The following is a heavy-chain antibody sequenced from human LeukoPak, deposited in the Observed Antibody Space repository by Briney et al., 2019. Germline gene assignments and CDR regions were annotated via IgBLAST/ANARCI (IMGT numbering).Heavy chain of an antibody. CDR3: ARAYSGYEAFDY. D-gene: IGHD5-12*01. J-gene: IGHJ4*02. CDR2: INPNSGGT. Sequence: GASVRVSCTASGYTFSGYYIHWVRQAPGQGLEWMGWINPNSGGTNYAQKFQGRVTMTRDTSTTYMELSRLTSDDTAVYYCARAYSGYEAFDYWGQGTLVTVSS. V-gene: IGHV1-2*02. CDR1: GYTFSGYY.